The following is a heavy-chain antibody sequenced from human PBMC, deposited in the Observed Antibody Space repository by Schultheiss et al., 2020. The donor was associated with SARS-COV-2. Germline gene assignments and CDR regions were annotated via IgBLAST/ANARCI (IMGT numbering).Heavy chain of an antibody. CDR1: GGSFSGYY. D-gene: IGHD3-16*02. V-gene: IGHV4-34*01. CDR2: IYHRGST. J-gene: IGHJ3*02. Sequence: GSLRLSCAVYGGSFSGYYWSWIRQPPGKGLEWIGSIYHRGSTYYNPSLKSRVTISVDTSKNQFSLKLSSVTAADTAVYYCARDSIYTPYDYVWGSYRQKYAFDIWGQGTMVTVSS. CDR3: ARDSIYTPYDYVWGSYRQKYAFDI.